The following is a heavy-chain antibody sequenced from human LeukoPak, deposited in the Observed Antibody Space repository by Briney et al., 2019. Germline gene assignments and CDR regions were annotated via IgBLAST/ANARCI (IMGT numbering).Heavy chain of an antibody. CDR3: ARRKYDSSGYPAGPLYFFDY. CDR1: GYSFTSYW. J-gene: IGHJ4*02. Sequence: GESLKISCKGSGYSFTSYWIGWVRQMPGKGLEWMGIIYPGDSDTRYGPSFQGQVTISADKSISTAYLQWSSLKASDTAMYYCARRKYDSSGYPAGPLYFFDYWGQGTLVTVSS. D-gene: IGHD3-22*01. CDR2: IYPGDSDT. V-gene: IGHV5-51*01.